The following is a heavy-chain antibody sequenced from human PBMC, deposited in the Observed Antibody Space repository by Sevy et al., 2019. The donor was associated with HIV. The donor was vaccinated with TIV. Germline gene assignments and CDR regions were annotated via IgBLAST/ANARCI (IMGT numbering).Heavy chain of an antibody. D-gene: IGHD3-10*01. CDR1: GFTFSYYN. V-gene: IGHV3-21*01. Sequence: GGSLRLSCAASGFTFSYYNMNWVRQAPGKGLEWVSSISSGSSYTFYVDSVKGRFTISRDNAKDSLFLQMNSLRAEDTAVYYCARNLDYYASGPPDSWGRGTLVTVSS. J-gene: IGHJ4*02. CDR2: ISSGSSYT. CDR3: ARNLDYYASGPPDS.